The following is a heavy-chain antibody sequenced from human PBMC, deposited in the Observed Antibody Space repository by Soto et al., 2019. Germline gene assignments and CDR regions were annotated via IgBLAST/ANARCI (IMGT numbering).Heavy chain of an antibody. V-gene: IGHV3-48*02. J-gene: IGHJ4*02. CDR3: AREKLDYYDSSGPRRGFDY. D-gene: IGHD3-22*01. CDR1: GFTFSSYS. Sequence: GGSLRLSCAASGFTFSSYSMNWVRQAPGKGLEWVSYISSSSSTIYYADPVKGRFTISRDNAKNSLYLQMNSLRDEDTAVYYCAREKLDYYDSSGPRRGFDYWGQGTLVTVSS. CDR2: ISSSSSTI.